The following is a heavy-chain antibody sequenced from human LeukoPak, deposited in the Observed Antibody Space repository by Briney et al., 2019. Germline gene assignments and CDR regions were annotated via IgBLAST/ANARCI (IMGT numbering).Heavy chain of an antibody. CDR3: ARGNDSSGYYLRAFDI. J-gene: IGHJ3*02. CDR1: GGSIRSSYYY. D-gene: IGHD3-22*01. V-gene: IGHV4-39*07. CDR2: IYDSGST. Sequence: SETLSLTCTVSGGSIRSSYYYWGWIRQPPGKGLEWIGSIYDSGSTYYNPSLKSRVTISVDTSKNQFSLKLSSVTAADTAVYYCARGNDSSGYYLRAFDIWGQGTMVTVSS.